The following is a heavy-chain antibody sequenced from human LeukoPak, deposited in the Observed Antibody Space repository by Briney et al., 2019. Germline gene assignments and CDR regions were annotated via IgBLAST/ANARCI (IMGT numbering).Heavy chain of an antibody. D-gene: IGHD5-12*01. CDR2: IYYSGST. Sequence: SEALSLTCTVSGGSISSSSYYWGWIRQPPVKGLEWIGSIYYSGSTYYNPSLKSRVTISVDTSKNQFSLKLSSVTAADTAVYYCARDAATMVGYYYMDVWGKGTTVTISS. V-gene: IGHV4-39*07. J-gene: IGHJ6*03. CDR3: ARDAATMVGYYYMDV. CDR1: GGSISSSSYY.